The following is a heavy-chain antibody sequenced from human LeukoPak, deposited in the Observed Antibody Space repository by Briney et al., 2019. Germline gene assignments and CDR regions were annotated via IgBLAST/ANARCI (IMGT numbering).Heavy chain of an antibody. CDR1: GFTFSSYA. J-gene: IGHJ4*02. CDR3: ARGYSYYYYFDY. V-gene: IGHV3-30-3*01. Sequence: GGSLRLSCAASGFTFSSYAMHWVRQAPGKGLEWVAVISYDGSNKYYADSVKGRFTISRDNSKNTLYLQMSSLRAEDTAVYYCARGYSYYYYFDYWGQGTLVTVSS. CDR2: ISYDGSNK. D-gene: IGHD5-18*01.